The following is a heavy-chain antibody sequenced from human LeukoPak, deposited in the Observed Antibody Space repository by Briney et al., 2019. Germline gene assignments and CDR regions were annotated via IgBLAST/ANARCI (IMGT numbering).Heavy chain of an antibody. J-gene: IGHJ4*02. Sequence: SETLSLTCTVSGGSISSGSYYWSWIRQPAGKGLEWIGRIYTSGSTNYNPSLKSRVTISVDTSKNQFSLKLSYVTAADTAVYYCARAAALGLDYWGQGTLVTVSS. D-gene: IGHD6-13*01. CDR1: GGSISSGSYY. V-gene: IGHV4-61*02. CDR2: IYTSGST. CDR3: ARAAALGLDY.